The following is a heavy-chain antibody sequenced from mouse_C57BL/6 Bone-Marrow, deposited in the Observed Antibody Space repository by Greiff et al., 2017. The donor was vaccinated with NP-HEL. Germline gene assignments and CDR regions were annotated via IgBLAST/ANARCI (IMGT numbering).Heavy chain of an antibody. CDR2: IYPSDSET. D-gene: IGHD1-1*01. CDR3: AKDYLRYY. CDR1: GYTFTSYW. Sequence: VQLQQPGAELVRPGSSVKLSCKASGYTFTSYWMDWVKQRPGQGLEWIGNIYPSDSETHYNQKFKDKATLTVDKSSTTAYMQLSSLTSEDSAVYYCAKDYLRYYWGQGTTLTVSS. J-gene: IGHJ2*01. V-gene: IGHV1-61*01.